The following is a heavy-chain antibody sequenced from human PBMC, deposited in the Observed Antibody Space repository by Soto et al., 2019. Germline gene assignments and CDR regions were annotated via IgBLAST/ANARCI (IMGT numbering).Heavy chain of an antibody. V-gene: IGHV5-51*01. J-gene: IGHJ3*02. D-gene: IGHD5-12*01. CDR3: ARPYRDGYDFDAFDI. CDR1: GYSFTSYW. CDR2: IYPGDSDT. Sequence: PGESLKISCKGSGYSFTSYWIGWVRQMPGKGLEWMGIIYPGDSDTRYSPSFQGQVTFSADKSITTAYLQWSSLKASDTAIYYCARPYRDGYDFDAFDIWGQGTMVTVSS.